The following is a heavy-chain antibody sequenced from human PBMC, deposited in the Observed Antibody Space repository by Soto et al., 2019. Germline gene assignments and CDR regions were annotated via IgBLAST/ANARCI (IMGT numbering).Heavy chain of an antibody. V-gene: IGHV4-4*02. J-gene: IGHJ2*01. CDR2: MYHTGIT. CDR1: RGSISSSNW. CDR3: ARESYYAWNLGYFHV. D-gene: IGHD3-10*01. Sequence: QVQLQESGPGLVKPSGTLSLTCAVSRGSISSSNWWSWVRQSPGKGLEWIGAMYHTGITNYSPSLMRRGSMSVDKSKSQFSPKLGSVTAAATAAYDFARESYYAWNLGYFHVWGRGTLVSVSS.